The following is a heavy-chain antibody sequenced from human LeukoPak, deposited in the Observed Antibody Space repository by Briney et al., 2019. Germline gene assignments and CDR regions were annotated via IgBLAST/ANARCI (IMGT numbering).Heavy chain of an antibody. V-gene: IGHV3-30-3*01. D-gene: IGHD2-8*01. CDR2: ISYDGSNK. CDR3: ARDLAEMVYYYYYGMDV. CDR1: GLTFSSSW. J-gene: IGHJ6*02. Sequence: GGSLRLSCAVSGLTFSSSWMDWVRQAPGKGLEWVAVISYDGSNKYYADSVKGRFTISRDNSKNALYLQMNSLRAEDTAVYYCARDLAEMVYYYYYGMDVWGQGTTVTVSS.